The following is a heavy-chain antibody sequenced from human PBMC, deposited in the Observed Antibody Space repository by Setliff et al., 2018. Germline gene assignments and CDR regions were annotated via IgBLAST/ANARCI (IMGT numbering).Heavy chain of an antibody. CDR2: ISVTGGTI. CDR1: GFSLGDYY. Sequence: GGSLRLSCAASGFSLGDYYMTWIRQAPGTGLEWISYISVTGGTIYYADSVNGRFTISRDTPKNTFYLQMNSLRVDDTAVYYCTKELDYIDTSGFQGGYWGQGTLVTVSS. V-gene: IGHV3-11*04. CDR3: TKELDYIDTSGFQGGY. J-gene: IGHJ4*02. D-gene: IGHD1-7*01.